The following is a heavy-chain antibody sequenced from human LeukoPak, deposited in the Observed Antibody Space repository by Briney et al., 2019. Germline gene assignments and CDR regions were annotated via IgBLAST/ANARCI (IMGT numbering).Heavy chain of an antibody. D-gene: IGHD3-9*01. CDR3: ARHDILTVARETKNAFDI. J-gene: IGHJ3*02. V-gene: IGHV1-69*01. Sequence: GSSVKVSCKASGGTFSTYGISWVRQAPGQGLEWMGGIIPIFGTANYAQNFQGRVTITADESTSTAYMELSSLRSEDTAVYYCARHDILTVARETKNAFDIWGQGTMVTVSS. CDR1: GGTFSTYG. CDR2: IIPIFGTA.